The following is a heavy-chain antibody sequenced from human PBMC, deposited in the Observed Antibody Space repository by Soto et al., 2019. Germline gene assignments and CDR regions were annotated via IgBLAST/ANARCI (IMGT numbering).Heavy chain of an antibody. CDR2: IKQDGSEK. D-gene: IGHD3-10*01. Sequence: AVGSLRLSCAASGFTFSSYWMSWVRQAPGKGLEWVANIKQDGSEKYYVDSVKGRFTISRDNAENTLYLQMNNLRAEDTAAYYCAGSPRSGGNWFDPWGQGTLVTVSS. CDR1: GFTFSSYW. J-gene: IGHJ5*02. V-gene: IGHV3-7*01. CDR3: AGSPRSGGNWFDP.